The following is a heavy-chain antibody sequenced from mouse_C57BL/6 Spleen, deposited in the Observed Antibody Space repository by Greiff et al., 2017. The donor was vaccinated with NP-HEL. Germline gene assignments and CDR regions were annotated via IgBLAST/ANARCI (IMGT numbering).Heavy chain of an antibody. J-gene: IGHJ3*01. D-gene: IGHD2-5*01. CDR3: TRESNSFAY. Sequence: KLVESGEGLVKPGGSLKLSCAASGFTFSSYAMSWVRQTPEKRLEWVAYISSGGDYIYYADTVKGRFTISRDNARNTLYLQMSSLKSEDTAMYYCTRESNSFAYWGQGTLVTVSA. CDR2: ISSGGDYI. CDR1: GFTFSSYA. V-gene: IGHV5-9-1*02.